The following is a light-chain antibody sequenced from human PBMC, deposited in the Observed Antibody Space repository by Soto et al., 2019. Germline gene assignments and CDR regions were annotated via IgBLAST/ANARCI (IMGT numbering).Light chain of an antibody. CDR3: QSYDSSLSGSV. CDR1: SSNIGAGYA. Sequence: QSVLTQPPSVSGAPGQRVTISCTGSSSNIGAGYAVHWYQQFPGIAPKLLIYDNTNRPSGVPDRFSGSKSGTSASLAITGLQAEDEADYYCQSYDSSLSGSVFGGGTQLPVL. CDR2: DNT. V-gene: IGLV1-40*01. J-gene: IGLJ2*01.